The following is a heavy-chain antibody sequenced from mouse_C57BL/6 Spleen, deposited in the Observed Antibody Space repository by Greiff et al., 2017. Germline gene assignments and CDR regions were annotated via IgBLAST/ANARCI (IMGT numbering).Heavy chain of an antibody. CDR2: IHPNSGST. Sequence: QVQLKQPGAELVKPGASVKLSCKASGYTFTSYWMHWVKQRPGQGLEWIGMIHPNSGSTNYNEKFKSKATLTVDKSSSTAYMQLSSLTSEDSAVYYCARSGTTVEFDYWGQGTTLTVSS. V-gene: IGHV1-64*01. CDR1: GYTFTSYW. CDR3: ARSGTTVEFDY. D-gene: IGHD1-1*01. J-gene: IGHJ2*01.